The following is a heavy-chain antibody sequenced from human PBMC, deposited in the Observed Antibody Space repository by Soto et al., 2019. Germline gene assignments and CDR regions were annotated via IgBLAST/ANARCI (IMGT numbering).Heavy chain of an antibody. Sequence: QVHLVQSGAEVKMPGSSVRVSCASSGGAFSTSDIGWVRQAPGQGLEWMGGIIPVFGAANYAQKFKGRVTITADESTRTAYLEMGSLKAEDTATYYCARDPRSGWAHDAFDVWGPGTVIIVSS. D-gene: IGHD3-22*01. J-gene: IGHJ3*01. CDR1: GGAFSTSD. CDR3: ARDPRSGWAHDAFDV. V-gene: IGHV1-69*01. CDR2: IIPVFGAA.